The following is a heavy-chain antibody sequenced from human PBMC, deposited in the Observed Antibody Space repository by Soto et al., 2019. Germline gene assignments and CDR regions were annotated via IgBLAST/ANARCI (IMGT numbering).Heavy chain of an antibody. CDR1: GFTFSSYA. D-gene: IGHD1-26*01. Sequence: QVQLVESGGGVVQPGRSLRLSCAASGFTFSSYAMHWVRQAPGKGLEWVALISYDGSNKYYADSVKGRFTISRDNSKNTLYLQMNSLRAEDTAVYYCARGPYSGSLQFDYWGQGTLVTVSS. J-gene: IGHJ4*02. CDR3: ARGPYSGSLQFDY. CDR2: ISYDGSNK. V-gene: IGHV3-30-3*01.